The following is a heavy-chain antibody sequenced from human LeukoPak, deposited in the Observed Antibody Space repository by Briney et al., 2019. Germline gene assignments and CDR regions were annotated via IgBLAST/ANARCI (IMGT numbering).Heavy chain of an antibody. CDR3: AKVEGGWTAAGHNFDY. V-gene: IGHV3-23*01. Sequence: GGSLRLSCAASGFTFNSYALSWVRQAPGKGLEWVSAISGSGGSTYYADSVKGLFTISRDHSKNTLYLQMNSLRAEDTAVYYCAKVEGGWTAAGHNFDYWGQGTLVTVSS. CDR1: GFTFNSYA. D-gene: IGHD6-13*01. J-gene: IGHJ4*02. CDR2: ISGSGGST.